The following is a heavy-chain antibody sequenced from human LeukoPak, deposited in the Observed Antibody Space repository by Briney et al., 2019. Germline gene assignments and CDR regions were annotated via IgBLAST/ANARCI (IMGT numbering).Heavy chain of an antibody. Sequence: SETLSLTCTVSGGSISSYYWSWIRQPPGKGLEWIGYIYYSGSTNYDPSLKRRVTISVDTSTNQFSLKLSSVPAADTAVYYCARGGIAARRPTIYYYYYYMDVWGKGTTVTVSS. CDR1: GGSISSYY. J-gene: IGHJ6*03. V-gene: IGHV4-59*12. CDR3: ARGGIAARRPTIYYYYYYMDV. CDR2: IYYSGST. D-gene: IGHD6-6*01.